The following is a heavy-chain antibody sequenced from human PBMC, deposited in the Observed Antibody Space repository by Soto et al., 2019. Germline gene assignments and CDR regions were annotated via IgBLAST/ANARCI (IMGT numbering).Heavy chain of an antibody. CDR2: IKQDGSEK. V-gene: IGHV3-7*01. D-gene: IGHD3-10*01. CDR3: ARYMVRGAYYYYGMDV. Sequence: PGGSLRLSGAASGFTFSSYWMSWVRQAPGKGLEWVANIKQDGSEKYYVDSVKGRFTISRDNAKNSLYLQMNSLRAEDTAVYYCARYMVRGAYYYYGMDVWGQGTTVTVSS. CDR1: GFTFSSYW. J-gene: IGHJ6*02.